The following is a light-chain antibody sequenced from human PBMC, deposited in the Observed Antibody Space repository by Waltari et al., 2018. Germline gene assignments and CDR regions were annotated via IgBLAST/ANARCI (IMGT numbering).Light chain of an antibody. CDR2: EVT. J-gene: IGLJ1*01. Sequence: QSALTQPASVSGSPGQSITISCTGTSSDVGSYNLVSWYQHHPGKAPKLIIYEVTKRPSGVSNRFSGSKSGNMASLTISGLQAEDETDYYCCSFVGSRTSLYVFGTGTKVSVL. CDR3: CSFVGSRTSLYV. V-gene: IGLV2-23*02. CDR1: SSDVGSYNL.